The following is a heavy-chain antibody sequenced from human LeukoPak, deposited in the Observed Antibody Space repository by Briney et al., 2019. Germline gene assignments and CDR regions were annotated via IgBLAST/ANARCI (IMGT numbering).Heavy chain of an antibody. D-gene: IGHD6-13*01. V-gene: IGHV3-7*01. J-gene: IGHJ6*03. Sequence: PGESLRLSCAASGFTFSSHGMSWVRQAPGKGLEWVANIKQDGSEKYYVDSVKGRFTISRDNAKNSLYLQMNSLRAEDTAVYYCARVAHQLAPGYYYYYMDVWGKGTTVTVSS. CDR2: IKQDGSEK. CDR3: ARVAHQLAPGYYYYYMDV. CDR1: GFTFSSHG.